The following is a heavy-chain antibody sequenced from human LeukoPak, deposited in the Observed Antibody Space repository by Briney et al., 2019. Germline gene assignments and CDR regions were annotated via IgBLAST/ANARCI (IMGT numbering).Heavy chain of an antibody. CDR3: AREIWFGELLRDDAFDI. V-gene: IGHV1-3*01. CDR2: INAGNGNT. Sequence: GASVKVSCKASGYTFTSYAMHWVRQAPGQRLEWMGWINAGNGNTKYSQKFQGRVTITRDTSASTAYMELSSLRSEDTAVYYCAREIWFGELLRDDAFDIWGQGTMVTVSS. CDR1: GYTFTSYA. J-gene: IGHJ3*02. D-gene: IGHD3-10*01.